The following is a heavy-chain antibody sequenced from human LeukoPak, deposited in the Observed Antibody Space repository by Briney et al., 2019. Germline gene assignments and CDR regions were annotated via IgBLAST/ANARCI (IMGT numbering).Heavy chain of an antibody. CDR3: ARDHPDIVATIPPY. J-gene: IGHJ4*02. Sequence: GGSLRLSCAASGFTFSSYWMHWVRQAPGKGLVWVSRINSDGSSTSYADSVKGRFTISKDNAKNTLYLQMNSLRAEDTAVYYCARDHPDIVATIPPYWGQGTLVTVSS. D-gene: IGHD5-12*01. V-gene: IGHV3-74*01. CDR1: GFTFSSYW. CDR2: INSDGSST.